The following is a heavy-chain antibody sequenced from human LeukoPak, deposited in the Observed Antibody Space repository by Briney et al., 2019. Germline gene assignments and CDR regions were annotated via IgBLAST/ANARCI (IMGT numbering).Heavy chain of an antibody. Sequence: ASVKVSFKASGYTFTSYYMHWARQAPGQGLEWMGIINPSGGSTSYAQKFQGRVTMTRDTSTSTVYMELSSLRSEDTAVYYCARGHYYYDSSGYHTNLFGYWGQGTLVTVSS. CDR1: GYTFTSYY. CDR3: ARGHYYYDSSGYHTNLFGY. CDR2: INPSGGST. V-gene: IGHV1-46*01. D-gene: IGHD3-22*01. J-gene: IGHJ4*02.